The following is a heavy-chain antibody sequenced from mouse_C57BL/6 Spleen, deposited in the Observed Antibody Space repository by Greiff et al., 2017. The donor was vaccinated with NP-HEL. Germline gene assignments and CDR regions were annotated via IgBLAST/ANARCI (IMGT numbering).Heavy chain of an antibody. CDR2: IDPSDSYT. J-gene: IGHJ4*01. Sequence: VQLQQPGAELVMPGASVKLSCKASGYTFTSYWMHWVKQRPGQGLEWIGEIDPSDSYTNYNQKFTGKSTLTVDKSSSTAYMQLSSLTSEDSAVYYCARSDYFYAMDYWGQGTSVTVSS. CDR3: ARSDYFYAMDY. V-gene: IGHV1-69*01. D-gene: IGHD2-13*01. CDR1: GYTFTSYW.